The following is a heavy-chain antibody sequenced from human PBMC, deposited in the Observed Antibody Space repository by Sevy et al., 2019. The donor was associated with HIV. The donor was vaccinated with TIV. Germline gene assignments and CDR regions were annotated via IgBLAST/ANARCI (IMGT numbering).Heavy chain of an antibody. CDR2: INPNSGNT. Sequence: ASVKVSCKASGYTFTSYDINWVRQATGQGLEWMGWINPNSGNTGYAQKFQGRVTMTRNTSISTAYMELSSLRSEDTAVYYCARGDRYCSSTSCYTFWVGYYYGMDVWGQGTTVTVSS. CDR3: ARGDRYCSSTSCYTFWVGYYYGMDV. J-gene: IGHJ6*02. D-gene: IGHD2-2*02. CDR1: GYTFTSYD. V-gene: IGHV1-8*01.